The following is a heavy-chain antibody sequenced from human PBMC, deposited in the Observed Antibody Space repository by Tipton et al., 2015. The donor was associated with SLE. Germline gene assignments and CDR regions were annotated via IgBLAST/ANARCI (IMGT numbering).Heavy chain of an antibody. CDR2: IYYSGSS. V-gene: IGHV4-39*07. J-gene: IGHJ4*02. D-gene: IGHD5-12*01. CDR3: AREYSGYDYRTFDH. Sequence: LSLTCTVSGGSISSSSYYWGWIRQPPGKGLEWIGRIYYSGSSYYNPSLKSRVTISVDTSKNQFSLKLRSVTAADTAVYYCAREYSGYDYRTFDHWGQGTLVTVSS. CDR1: GGSISSSSYY.